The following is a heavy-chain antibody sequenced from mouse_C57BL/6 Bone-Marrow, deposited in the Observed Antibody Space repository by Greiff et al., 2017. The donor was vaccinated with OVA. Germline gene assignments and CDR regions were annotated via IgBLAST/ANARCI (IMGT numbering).Heavy chain of an antibody. CDR3: APHYYGSSPSYAMDY. CDR2: IWSGGST. CDR1: GFSLTSYG. D-gene: IGHD1-1*01. Sequence: QVQLKESGPGLVQPSQSLSITCTVSGFSLTSYGVHWVRQSPGKGLEWLGVIWSGGSTDYNAAFISRLSISKDNSKSQVFFKMNSLQADDTAIYYCAPHYYGSSPSYAMDYWGQGTSVTVSS. V-gene: IGHV2-2*01. J-gene: IGHJ4*01.